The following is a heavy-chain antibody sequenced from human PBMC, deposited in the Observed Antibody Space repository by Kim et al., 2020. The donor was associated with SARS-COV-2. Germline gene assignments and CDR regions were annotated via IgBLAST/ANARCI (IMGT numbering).Heavy chain of an antibody. CDR2: VNTGNGVT. V-gene: IGHV1-3*04. Sequence: ASVKVSCKASGYIFSVHYAIHWVRQAPGKSLEWMGWVNTGNGVTKYSQNFVGRVTISRDTSANTAYLDLSSLGSEDTAVYYCARYSGEYSGFTYYLDSWGQGALVTVSS. CDR1: GYIFSVHYA. D-gene: IGHD5-12*01. CDR3: ARYSGEYSGFTYYLDS. J-gene: IGHJ4*02.